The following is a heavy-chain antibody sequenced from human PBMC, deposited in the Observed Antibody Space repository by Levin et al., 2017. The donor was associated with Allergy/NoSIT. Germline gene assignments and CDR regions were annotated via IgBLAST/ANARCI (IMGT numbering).Heavy chain of an antibody. Sequence: SLKISCAASGFTLRNYAMNWVRQAPGKGLEWVAVMSYDGSNKYYADSVKGRFTISRDNSKNTVYLQMNSLRPDDTSVYYCARDLLSGADFWGQGTLVTVSS. CDR1: GFTLRNYA. CDR3: ARDLLSGADF. CDR2: MSYDGSNK. V-gene: IGHV3-30-3*01. J-gene: IGHJ4*02.